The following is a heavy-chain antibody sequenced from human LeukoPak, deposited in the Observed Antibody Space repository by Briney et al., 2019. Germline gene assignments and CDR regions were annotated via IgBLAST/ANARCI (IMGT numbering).Heavy chain of an antibody. V-gene: IGHV3-23*01. Sequence: GGSLRLSCAASGSTFSSYAMSWVRQAPGKGLEWVSPISGGGGVTYYADSVKGRFTISRDNSKNTVYLQMNSLRAEDTAVYYCAKEPRVATIEIFDYWGQGTLVTVSS. D-gene: IGHD5-12*01. CDR2: ISGGGGVT. CDR1: GSTFSSYA. CDR3: AKEPRVATIEIFDY. J-gene: IGHJ4*02.